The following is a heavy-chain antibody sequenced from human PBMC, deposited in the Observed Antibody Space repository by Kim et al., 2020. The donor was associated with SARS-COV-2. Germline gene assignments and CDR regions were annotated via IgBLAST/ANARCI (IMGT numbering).Heavy chain of an antibody. CDR3: ARGGQWLSP. D-gene: IGHD6-19*01. V-gene: IGHV4-59*09. CDR2: GSA. Sequence: GSAKHNPSLTSRVTISVDTSENQFALKLSSVTGADTAVYYCARGGQWLSPWGQGTLVTVSS. J-gene: IGHJ5*02.